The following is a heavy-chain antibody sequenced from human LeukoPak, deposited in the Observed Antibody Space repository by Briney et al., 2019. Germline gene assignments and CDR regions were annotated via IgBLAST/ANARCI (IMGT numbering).Heavy chain of an antibody. Sequence: QPGGSLRLSCAASGFTFSSYAMSWVRQAPGKGLEWVSFISPSADRTSNADSVEGRFTISRDNPGNTLYLQMNSLRAEDTAVYYCAKGLPFDYWGQGTLVTVSS. CDR3: AKGLPFDY. J-gene: IGHJ4*02. CDR2: ISPSADRT. V-gene: IGHV3-23*01. CDR1: GFTFSSYA.